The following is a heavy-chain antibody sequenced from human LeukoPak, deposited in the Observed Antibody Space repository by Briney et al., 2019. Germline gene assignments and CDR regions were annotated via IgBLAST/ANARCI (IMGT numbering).Heavy chain of an antibody. V-gene: IGHV3-66*02. CDR2: IYSGGST. J-gene: IGHJ4*02. CDR1: GFTVSSNY. CDR3: ARSSFPTFPLFDY. D-gene: IGHD2/OR15-2a*01. Sequence: GGSLRLSCAASGFTVSSNYMSWVRQAPGKGLEWVSAIYSGGSTYYADSVKGRFTISRDNSKNTLYLQMNSLRAEDTAVYYCARSSFPTFPLFDYWGQGTLVTVSS.